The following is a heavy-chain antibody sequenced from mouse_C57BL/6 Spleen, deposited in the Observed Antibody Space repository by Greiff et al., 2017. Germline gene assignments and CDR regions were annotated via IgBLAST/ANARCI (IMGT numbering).Heavy chain of an antibody. Sequence: VQLQQSGAELVRPGASVKLSCTASGFNIKDDYMHWVKQRPEQGLEWIGWIDPENGDTEYASKFQGKATITADTSSNTAYLQLSSLTSEDTAVYYCTTPYYGSSSTWGQGTLVTVSA. CDR2: IDPENGDT. D-gene: IGHD1-1*01. CDR1: GFNIKDDY. V-gene: IGHV14-4*01. CDR3: TTPYYGSSST. J-gene: IGHJ3*01.